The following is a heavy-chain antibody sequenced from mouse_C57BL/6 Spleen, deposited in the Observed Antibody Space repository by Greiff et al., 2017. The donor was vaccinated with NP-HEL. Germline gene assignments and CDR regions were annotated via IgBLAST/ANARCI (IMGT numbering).Heavy chain of an antibody. J-gene: IGHJ1*03. CDR2: IWSGGST. V-gene: IGHV2-4*01. CDR3: AKKSNYGSSNFDV. D-gene: IGHD1-1*01. Sequence: VQLQQSGPGLVQPSQSLSITCTVSGFSLTSYGVHWVRQPPGKGLEWLGVIWSGGSTDYNAAFISRLSISKDNSKSQVFFKMNSLQADDTAIYYCAKKSNYGSSNFDVWGTGTTVTVSS. CDR1: GFSLTSYG.